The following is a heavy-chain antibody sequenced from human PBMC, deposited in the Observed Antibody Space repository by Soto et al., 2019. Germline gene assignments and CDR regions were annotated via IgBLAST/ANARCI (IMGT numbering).Heavy chain of an antibody. Sequence: GGSLRLSCAASGFTFSGSAMHWVRQASGKGLEWVGRIRSKANSYATAYAASAKGRFTISRDDSKNTAYLQMNSLKTEDTAVYYCTREEVFYGMDVWGQGTTVTVSS. CDR3: TREEVFYGMDV. CDR2: IRSKANSYAT. CDR1: GFTFSGSA. J-gene: IGHJ6*02. V-gene: IGHV3-73*01. D-gene: IGHD1-20*01.